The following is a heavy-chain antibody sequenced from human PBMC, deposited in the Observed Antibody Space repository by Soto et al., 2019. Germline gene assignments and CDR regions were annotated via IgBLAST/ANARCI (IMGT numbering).Heavy chain of an antibody. Sequence: LGESLKISCQASGYSFTSYWVAWVRQMPGKGLEWLGIIHPGDTNTMYNPSFQGHVTISADKASATAYLQWSSLKASDTAMYYCATRAVETFRHYYFGMDVWGQGTTVTVSS. CDR3: ATRAVETFRHYYFGMDV. D-gene: IGHD6-19*01. J-gene: IGHJ6*02. V-gene: IGHV5-51*01. CDR1: GYSFTSYW. CDR2: IHPGDTNT.